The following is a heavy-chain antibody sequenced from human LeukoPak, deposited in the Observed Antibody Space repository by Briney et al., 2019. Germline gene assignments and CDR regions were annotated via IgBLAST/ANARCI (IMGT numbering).Heavy chain of an antibody. CDR3: AKDQSYYYASGSNYNWFDP. J-gene: IGHJ5*02. Sequence: GGSLGLSCAASGFIFSTYGMHWVRQAPGKGLEWVAVIPYDGSNKYYADSVKGRFTISRDNSKNTLYLQMNSLRDEDTAVYYCAKDQSYYYASGSNYNWFDPWGQGTLVTVSS. CDR2: IPYDGSNK. D-gene: IGHD3-10*01. CDR1: GFIFSTYG. V-gene: IGHV3-30*18.